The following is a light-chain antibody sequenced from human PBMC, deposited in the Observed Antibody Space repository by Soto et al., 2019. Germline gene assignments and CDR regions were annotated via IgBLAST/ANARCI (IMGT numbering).Light chain of an antibody. CDR2: AAS. CDR1: QGISTY. V-gene: IGKV1-27*01. J-gene: IGKJ1*01. CDR3: QNYNGAPWT. Sequence: DIQMTQSPPSLSASVGDRVTITCRASQGISTYLVWYQQKPGTVPKLLIFAASILQSGVPSRFSGSGSGTDFTLTISSLQPEDVATYYCQNYNGAPWTFGQGTKVEIK.